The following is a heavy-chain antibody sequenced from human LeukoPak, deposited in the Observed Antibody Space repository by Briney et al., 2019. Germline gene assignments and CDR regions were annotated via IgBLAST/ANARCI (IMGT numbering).Heavy chain of an antibody. Sequence: KSSETLSLTCTVSGGSISSYYWSWIRQPAGKGLEWIGRIYTSGSTNYNPSLKSRVTMSVDTSKNQFSLKLSSVTAADTAVYYRARDPPGGAAYYYYGMDVWGQGTTVTVSS. CDR2: IYTSGST. CDR3: ARDPPGGAAYYYYGMDV. V-gene: IGHV4-4*07. CDR1: GGSISSYY. D-gene: IGHD6-13*01. J-gene: IGHJ6*02.